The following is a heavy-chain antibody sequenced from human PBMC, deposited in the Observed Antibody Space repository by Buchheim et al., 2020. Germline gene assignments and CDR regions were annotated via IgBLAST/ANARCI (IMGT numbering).Heavy chain of an antibody. Sequence: EVQLVESGGGFVQPGGSLRLSCAASGFTFSSYWMVWVRQAPGKGLLYVSDLNGDGSTTRYADSVRGRFTISRDNAKNTLYLQMTSLRVEDTAVYYCVRDKDRSFDYWGQGTL. CDR2: LNGDGSTT. CDR3: VRDKDRSFDY. CDR1: GFTFSSYW. V-gene: IGHV3-74*01. J-gene: IGHJ4*02.